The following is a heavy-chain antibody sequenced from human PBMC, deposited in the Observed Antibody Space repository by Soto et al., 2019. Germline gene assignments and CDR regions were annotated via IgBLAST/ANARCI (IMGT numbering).Heavy chain of an antibody. D-gene: IGHD3-22*01. Sequence: SETLSLTCGVYGGSFRNYYWIWVRQPPGKGLEWIGEVNHSGEATYNPSLQSRVTISLDRSKNQFSLKLSSVTAAETAVYFRARVAYDSSANYYVHYFDYWGQGTLVTVSS. V-gene: IGHV4-34*01. J-gene: IGHJ4*02. CDR2: VNHSGEA. CDR1: GGSFRNYY. CDR3: ARVAYDSSANYYVHYFDY.